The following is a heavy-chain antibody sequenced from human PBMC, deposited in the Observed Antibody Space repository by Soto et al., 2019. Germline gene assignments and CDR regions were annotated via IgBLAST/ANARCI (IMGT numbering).Heavy chain of an antibody. Sequence: ASVKLSCKASGYSFTSYDINCVRQATGQGLEWMGWMNPNSGNTGYAQKFQGRVTMTRNTSISTAYMELSSLRSEDTAVYYCARTVAGNDAFDIWGQGTMVTVSS. CDR3: ARTVAGNDAFDI. D-gene: IGHD6-19*01. CDR1: GYSFTSYD. V-gene: IGHV1-8*01. CDR2: MNPNSGNT. J-gene: IGHJ3*02.